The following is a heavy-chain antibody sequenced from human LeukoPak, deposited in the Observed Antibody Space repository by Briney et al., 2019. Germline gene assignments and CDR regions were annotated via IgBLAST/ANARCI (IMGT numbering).Heavy chain of an antibody. CDR2: IYPGGSDA. D-gene: IGHD2-2*02. J-gene: IGHJ4*02. CDR3: ARDYTRSSPFDY. Sequence: GESLKISCKGSGYSFTSYWIGWVRQMPGKGLEWMGTIYPGGSDARYSPSFQGQVTIAADKSISTAYLQWSSLKASDTAIYYCARDYTRSSPFDYWGQGTLVTVSS. V-gene: IGHV5-51*01. CDR1: GYSFTSYW.